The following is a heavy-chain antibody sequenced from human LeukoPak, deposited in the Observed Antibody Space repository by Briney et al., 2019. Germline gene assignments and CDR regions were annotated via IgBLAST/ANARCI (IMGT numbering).Heavy chain of an antibody. CDR2: IGTAGDT. Sequence: GGSLRLSCAASGFTFSSYDMHWVRQATGKGLEWVSAIGTAGDTYYPGSVKGRFTISRGNAKNSLYLQMNSLRAGDTAVYYCARGYYGSGSYYKEPTFDYWGQGTLVTVSS. CDR1: GFTFSSYD. J-gene: IGHJ4*02. V-gene: IGHV3-13*01. CDR3: ARGYYGSGSYYKEPTFDY. D-gene: IGHD3-10*01.